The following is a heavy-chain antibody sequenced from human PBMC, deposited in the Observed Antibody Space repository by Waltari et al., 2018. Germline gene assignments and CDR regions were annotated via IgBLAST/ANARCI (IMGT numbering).Heavy chain of an antibody. Sequence: QVQLVQSGAEVQKPGASVKVPCKPSGYTFSNYDIPWGRQATGRGLEWRGWMNPNSYNTGFGQGFRGRVTFTTDTSTTTAYMELTNLRSEDTGMYYCARGIRNELFSDYWGQGTLVTVSS. CDR1: GYTFSNYD. CDR3: ARGIRNELFSDY. J-gene: IGHJ4*02. D-gene: IGHD1-1*01. CDR2: MNPNSYNT. V-gene: IGHV1-8*03.